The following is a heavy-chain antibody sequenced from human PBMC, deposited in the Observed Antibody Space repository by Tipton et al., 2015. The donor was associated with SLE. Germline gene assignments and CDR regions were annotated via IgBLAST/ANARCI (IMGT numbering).Heavy chain of an antibody. V-gene: IGHV4-34*01. CDR2: MSHSGGT. J-gene: IGHJ4*02. D-gene: IGHD1-26*01. Sequence: CAVYGGSFSGYYGSWIRQPPGKGLEWIGEMSHSGGTNYNPSLKSRVTISAVTSKNHFSLRLTSVTAADTAVYYCARGPVGAIPFDYWGQGALITVSS. CDR3: ARGPVGAIPFDY. CDR1: GGSFSGYY.